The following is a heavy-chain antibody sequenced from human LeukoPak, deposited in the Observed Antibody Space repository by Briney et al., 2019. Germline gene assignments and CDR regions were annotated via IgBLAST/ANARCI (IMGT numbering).Heavy chain of an antibody. CDR2: ISSSGGTI. CDR1: GFTFSSYE. D-gene: IGHD6-13*01. J-gene: IGHJ3*01. Sequence: PGGSLRLSCTASGFTFSSYEMNWVRQAPGKGVEWFSYISSSGGTIYYAGSVKGRFTISRDNAKNSPYLQMNSLRAEDTAVYYCARALPWGIPHWGQGTMVTVSS. CDR3: ARALPWGIPH. V-gene: IGHV3-48*03.